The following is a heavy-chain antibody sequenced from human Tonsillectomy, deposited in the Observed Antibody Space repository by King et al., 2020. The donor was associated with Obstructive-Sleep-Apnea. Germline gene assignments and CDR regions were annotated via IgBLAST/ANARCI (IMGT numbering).Heavy chain of an antibody. Sequence: VQLQQSGPGLVKPSQTLSLTCAISGDSVSSNSAALNWIRQSPSRGLYGLVRAYYRPQWYNDYAVSVKRRITSNPDTSKNQFSLQLNSVTPEDTAVYYCARDLGRGSSWYALIFDYWGQGTLVTVSS. CDR1: GDSVSSNSAA. CDR2: AYYRPQWYN. D-gene: IGHD6-13*01. CDR3: ARDLGRGSSWYALIFDY. V-gene: IGHV6-1*01. J-gene: IGHJ4*02.